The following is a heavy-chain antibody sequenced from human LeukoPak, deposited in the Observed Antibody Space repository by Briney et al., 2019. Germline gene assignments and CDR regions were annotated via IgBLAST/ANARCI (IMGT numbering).Heavy chain of an antibody. CDR2: ISSSGSTI. Sequence: GGSLRLSCAASGFTFSSYEMNWVRQAPGKGLEWVSYISSSGSTIYYADSVKGRFTISRDNAKNSLYLQMNSLRAEDTAVYYCAKATSVVTLFDYWGQGTLVTVSS. V-gene: IGHV3-48*03. J-gene: IGHJ4*02. CDR1: GFTFSSYE. D-gene: IGHD4-23*01. CDR3: AKATSVVTLFDY.